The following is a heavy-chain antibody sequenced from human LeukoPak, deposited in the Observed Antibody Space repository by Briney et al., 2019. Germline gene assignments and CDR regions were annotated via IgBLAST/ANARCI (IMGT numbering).Heavy chain of an antibody. D-gene: IGHD3-3*01. Sequence: GGSLRLSCVVSGFSVSNYAMSWVRQAAGKGLEWVSGITTAADSYYRDSVEGRFTTSRDNSKNILYLQMNSLRAADTAIYYCATWRSQQSEFDLWGQGTLATISS. CDR2: ITTAADS. CDR3: ATWRSQQSEFDL. V-gene: IGHV3-23*01. CDR1: GFSVSNYA. J-gene: IGHJ4*02.